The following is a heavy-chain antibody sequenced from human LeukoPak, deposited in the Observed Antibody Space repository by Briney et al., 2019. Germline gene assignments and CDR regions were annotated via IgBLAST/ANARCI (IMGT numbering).Heavy chain of an antibody. CDR3: AKDFWSRYYDD. Sequence: QPGGSLRLSCAASGFTFSSYSMSWFRQAPGKGLEWVSAISGSGGSTYYADSVKGRFTISRDKSKNTLYLQMNSLRAEDTAVYYCAKDFWSRYYDDWGQGTLVTVSS. D-gene: IGHD3-3*01. J-gene: IGHJ4*02. V-gene: IGHV3-23*01. CDR2: ISGSGGST. CDR1: GFTFSSYS.